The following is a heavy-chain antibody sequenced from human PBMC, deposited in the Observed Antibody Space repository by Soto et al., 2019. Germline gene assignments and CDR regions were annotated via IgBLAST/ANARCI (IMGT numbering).Heavy chain of an antibody. CDR2: IDYYGST. CDR1: GGSISSYY. Sequence: SETLSLTCTVSGGSISSYYWSWIRQPPGKRLEWIGYIDYYGSTNYNPSLKSRVTISVDTSKKQFSLNLGSVTAADTAIYYCARYFDWPSGFDFWGQGTMVTVS. D-gene: IGHD3-9*01. V-gene: IGHV4-59*01. CDR3: ARYFDWPSGFDF. J-gene: IGHJ3*01.